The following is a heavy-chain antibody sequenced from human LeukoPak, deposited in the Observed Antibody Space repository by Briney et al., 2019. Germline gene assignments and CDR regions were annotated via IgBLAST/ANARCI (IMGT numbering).Heavy chain of an antibody. CDR2: MNPNSGNT. D-gene: IGHD2-15*01. CDR3: ARPGYCSGGSCRSWFDP. V-gene: IGHV1-8*01. CDR1: GYTFSSYD. Sequence: ASVKVSCKASGYTFSSYDINWVRQATGQGLEWMGWMNPNSGNTGYAQKFRGRVTMTRNTSISTAYMELSRLRSEDTAVYYCARPGYCSGGSCRSWFDPWGQGTLVTVSS. J-gene: IGHJ5*02.